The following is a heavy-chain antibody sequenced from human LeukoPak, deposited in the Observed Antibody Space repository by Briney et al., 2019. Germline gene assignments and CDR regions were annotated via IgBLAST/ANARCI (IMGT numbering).Heavy chain of an antibody. CDR3: TTDRTVTTTAGDAFDI. CDR2: IKSKTEGGTK. CDR1: GFTFSNAW. D-gene: IGHD4-17*01. J-gene: IGHJ3*02. Sequence: GGSLRLSCAASGFTFSNAWMSWVRQAPGKGLEWVGRIKSKTEGGTKDYAAPVKGRFTISRDDLKNTLYLQMNSLKTEDTAVYYCTTDRTVTTTAGDAFDIWGQGTMVPVSS. V-gene: IGHV3-15*01.